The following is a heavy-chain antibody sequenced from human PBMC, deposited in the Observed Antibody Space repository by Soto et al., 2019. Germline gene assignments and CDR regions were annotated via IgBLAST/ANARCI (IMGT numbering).Heavy chain of an antibody. Sequence: SSVNVSCKASGYTFTSYDINWVRQATGQGLEWMGWMNPNSGNTGYAQKFQGRVTMTRNTSISTAYMELSSLRSEDTDVYYCGRTDGEQLAQHDFDIWGRGTMFTVSS. CDR3: GRTDGEQLAQHDFDI. V-gene: IGHV1-8*01. CDR2: MNPNSGNT. CDR1: GYTFTSYD. D-gene: IGHD6-6*01. J-gene: IGHJ3*02.